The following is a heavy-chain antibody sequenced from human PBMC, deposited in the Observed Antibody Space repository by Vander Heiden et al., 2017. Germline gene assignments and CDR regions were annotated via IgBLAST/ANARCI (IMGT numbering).Heavy chain of an antibody. CDR2: IKEDGSEK. J-gene: IGHJ4*02. D-gene: IGHD6-19*01. Sequence: EVQLVESGGGLVQPGGSLRLSCAASGFPFSRYWMSGVRQAPGKGLEWVASIKEDGSEKYYVDSVKGRFTISRDNAKNSLYLQMNSLRVEDTAVYYCARGGGWDHDYWGQGTLVTVSS. CDR3: ARGGGWDHDY. CDR1: GFPFSRYW. V-gene: IGHV3-7*01.